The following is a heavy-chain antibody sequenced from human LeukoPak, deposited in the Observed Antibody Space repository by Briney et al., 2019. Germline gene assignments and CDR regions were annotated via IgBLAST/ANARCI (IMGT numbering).Heavy chain of an antibody. CDR2: IAFDDTDR. J-gene: IGHJ4*02. CDR3: ARTCASSACYTIY. CDR1: GFIFGDYA. Sequence: GGSLRLSCAASGFIFGDYAMHWVRQAPGKGLEWVAAIAFDDTDRYYIDSVKGRFTISRDNSKNTLYLQMNSLRAEDTAVYYCARTCASSACYTIYWGQGTLVTVSS. D-gene: IGHD2-2*02. V-gene: IGHV3-30*04.